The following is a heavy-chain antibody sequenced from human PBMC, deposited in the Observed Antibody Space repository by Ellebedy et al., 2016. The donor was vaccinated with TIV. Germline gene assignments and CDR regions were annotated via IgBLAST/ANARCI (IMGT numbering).Heavy chain of an antibody. V-gene: IGHV3-30-3*01. D-gene: IGHD3-22*01. CDR3: ARDSGPSGYYGY. Sequence: GESLKISXAASGFTFSSYAMHWVRQAPGKGLEWVAVISYDGSNKYYADSVKGRFTISRDNSKNTLYLQMNSLRAEDTAVYYCARDSGPSGYYGYWGQGTLVTVSS. CDR2: ISYDGSNK. CDR1: GFTFSSYA. J-gene: IGHJ4*02.